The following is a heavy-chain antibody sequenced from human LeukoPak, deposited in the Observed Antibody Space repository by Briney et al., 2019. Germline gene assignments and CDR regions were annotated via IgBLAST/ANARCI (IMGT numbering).Heavy chain of an antibody. CDR3: ARKLSTTYYYYGMDV. V-gene: IGHV1-3*01. J-gene: IGHJ6*02. D-gene: IGHD1-1*01. CDR2: INAGNGNT. Sequence: EASVKVSCKASGYTFTSYAMHWVRQAPGQRLEWMGWINAGNGNTKYSQKFQGRVTITRDTSASTAYMELSSLRSEDTAVYYCARKLSTTYYYYGMDVRGQGTTVTVSS. CDR1: GYTFTSYA.